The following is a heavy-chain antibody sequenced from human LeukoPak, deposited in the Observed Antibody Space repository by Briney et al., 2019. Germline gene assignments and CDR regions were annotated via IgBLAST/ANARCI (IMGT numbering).Heavy chain of an antibody. D-gene: IGHD6-19*01. Sequence: PGGSLRLSCAASGFTFSSYEMNWVRQAPGKGLEWVSYISSGGSTIFYPDSVKGRFTISRDNAKNSLYLQMNSLRAEDTAVYYCARRTPYSSGWYSFDYWGQGTLVTVSS. V-gene: IGHV3-48*03. CDR1: GFTFSSYE. CDR3: ARRTPYSSGWYSFDY. CDR2: ISSGGSTI. J-gene: IGHJ4*02.